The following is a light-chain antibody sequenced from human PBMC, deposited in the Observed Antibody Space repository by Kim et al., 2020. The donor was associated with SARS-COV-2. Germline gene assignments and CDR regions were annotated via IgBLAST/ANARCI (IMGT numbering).Light chain of an antibody. CDR1: SNDVVGNNY. CDR2: EVS. J-gene: IGLJ2*01. CDR3: SSYTSSSTVV. V-gene: IGLV2-14*01. Sequence: GQSITTSGTGTSNDVVGNNYVSWFQQHPGKTPKLIIYEVSDRPSGVSNRFSGSKSGNAASLTISGLQAEDEADYYCSSYTSSSTVVFGGGTQLTVL.